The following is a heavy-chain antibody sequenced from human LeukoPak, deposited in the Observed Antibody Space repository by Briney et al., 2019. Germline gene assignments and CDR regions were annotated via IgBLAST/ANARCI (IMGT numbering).Heavy chain of an antibody. J-gene: IGHJ6*03. D-gene: IGHD3-3*02. CDR3: ARDHFWSDYYGDYYYYMDV. Sequence: PSETLSLTCTVSGGSISSYYWSWIRQPPGKGLEWIGYIYYSGSTNYNPSLKSRVTISVDTSKNQFTLKLSSVTAADTAVYYCARDHFWSDYYGDYYYYMDVWGKGTTVTVSS. V-gene: IGHV4-59*01. CDR1: GGSISSYY. CDR2: IYYSGST.